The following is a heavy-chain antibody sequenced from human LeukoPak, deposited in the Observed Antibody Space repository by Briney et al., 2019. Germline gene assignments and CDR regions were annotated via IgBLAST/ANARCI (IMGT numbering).Heavy chain of an antibody. D-gene: IGHD2-21*01. Sequence: GASVKVSCKASGYTLTELSMHWVRQAPGKGLEWMGGFDPEDGESIYAQKFQGRVTMTEDTSTDTAYMELSSLRSEDTAVYYCATYPILEVYGHEYFDYWGQGTLVTVSS. CDR1: GYTLTELS. V-gene: IGHV1-24*01. J-gene: IGHJ4*02. CDR2: FDPEDGES. CDR3: ATYPILEVYGHEYFDY.